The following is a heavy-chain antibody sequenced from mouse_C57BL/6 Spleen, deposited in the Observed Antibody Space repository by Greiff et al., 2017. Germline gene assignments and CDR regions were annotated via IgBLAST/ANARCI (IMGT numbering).Heavy chain of an antibody. D-gene: IGHD1-1*01. CDR3: ARAGYYGSSPWFAY. J-gene: IGHJ3*01. Sequence: VHLVESGAELVRPGTSVKVSCKASGYAFTNYLIEWVKQRPGQGLEWIGVINPGSGGTNYNEKFKGKATLTADKSSSTAYMQLSSLTSEDSAVYFCARAGYYGSSPWFAYWGQGTLVTVSA. CDR1: GYAFTNYL. V-gene: IGHV1-54*01. CDR2: INPGSGGT.